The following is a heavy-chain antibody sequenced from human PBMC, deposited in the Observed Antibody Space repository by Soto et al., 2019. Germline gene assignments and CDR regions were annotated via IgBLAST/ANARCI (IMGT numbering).Heavy chain of an antibody. CDR1: GGSISSGGYS. D-gene: IGHD2-21*01. CDR3: AGVRGPYCGGECYPPTPNWFDR. J-gene: IGHJ5*02. Sequence: QLQLQESGSGLVKPSQTLSLSCAVSGGSISSGGYSWSWIRQPPGKGLEWIGYIYHSGSTYYNPSLTGRVTLSVDRSKNQFSLNLSSVTAADSAVYYCAGVRGPYCGGECYPPTPNWFDRWGQGTLVTVSS. V-gene: IGHV4-30-2*01. CDR2: IYHSGST.